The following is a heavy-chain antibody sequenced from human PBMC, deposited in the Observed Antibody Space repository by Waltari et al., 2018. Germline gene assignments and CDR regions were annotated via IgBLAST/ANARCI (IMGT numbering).Heavy chain of an antibody. D-gene: IGHD4-17*01. J-gene: IGHJ4*02. Sequence: QVQLQESGPGLVRPSQTLSLTGTVSGASIGSGRFSWCWIRQPAGQGLGWVGRFSTTGSTNYNPSLKSRVTISIDASKNHFYLRLSSVTAADTAVYYCGRNFGDYAPIDYWGQGTLVTVSS. CDR3: GRNFGDYAPIDY. CDR2: FSTTGST. V-gene: IGHV4-61*02. CDR1: GASIGSGRFS.